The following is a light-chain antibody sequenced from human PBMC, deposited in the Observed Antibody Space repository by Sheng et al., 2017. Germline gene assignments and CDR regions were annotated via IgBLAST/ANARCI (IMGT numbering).Light chain of an antibody. Sequence: QPVVTQEPSFSVSPGGTVTLTCDLSSGSVSSGNFPTWYQVTPGQPPRTLIYSTRTRSSGVPDRFSGYILGNKAALTITGALPEDESVYSCAVYVVSGIWVFGGGTTLTVL. CDR3: AVYVVSGIWV. CDR1: SGSVSSGNF. J-gene: IGLJ3*02. V-gene: IGLV8-61*01. CDR2: STR.